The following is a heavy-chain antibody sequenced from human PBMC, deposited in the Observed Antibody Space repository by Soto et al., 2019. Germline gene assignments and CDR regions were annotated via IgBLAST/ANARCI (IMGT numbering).Heavy chain of an antibody. D-gene: IGHD2-15*01. CDR1: GGSISRSNW. CDR2: ISHSGNT. CDR3: ARGCSGGSCYPLMDV. J-gene: IGHJ6*02. V-gene: IGHV4-4*02. Sequence: QVQLQESGPGLVKPSGTLSLNCAVSGGSISRSNWWSWVRQPPGKGLEWIGDISHSGNTNYNPSLKSRVTISGDKSKNQFSLKLSSVTAADTAVYYCARGCSGGSCYPLMDVWGRGTTVTVSS.